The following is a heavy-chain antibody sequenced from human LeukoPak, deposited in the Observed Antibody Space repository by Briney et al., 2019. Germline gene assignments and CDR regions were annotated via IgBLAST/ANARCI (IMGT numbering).Heavy chain of an antibody. V-gene: IGHV4-30-4*01. CDR1: GGSISGDDYY. J-gene: IGHJ4*02. D-gene: IGHD1/OR15-1a*01. CDR2: IYYSGST. CDR3: ARGVFETRYDY. Sequence: SETLSLTCTVSGGSISGDDYYWSWLRQPPGKGLEWIGYIYYSGSTYYNPSLKSRVTMSVDTSKNQFSLNLSSVTAADTAVYYCARGVFETRYDYWGQGTLVTVSS.